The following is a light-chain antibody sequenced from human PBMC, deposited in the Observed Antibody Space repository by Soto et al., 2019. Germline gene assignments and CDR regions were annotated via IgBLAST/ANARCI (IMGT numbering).Light chain of an antibody. J-gene: IGKJ3*01. V-gene: IGKV3-20*01. Sequence: EIVLTQSPGTLSLSPGERATLSCRASQSFNNRYLAWYQQKPGQAPRLLIYAASSRATGIPDRFSGSGSGTDFTLTISRLEPEDFAVYYCQQFGSSPGFTFGPGTKVDIK. CDR2: AAS. CDR1: QSFNNRY. CDR3: QQFGSSPGFT.